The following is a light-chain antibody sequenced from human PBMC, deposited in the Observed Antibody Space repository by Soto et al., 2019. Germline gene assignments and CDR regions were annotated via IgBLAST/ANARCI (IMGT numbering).Light chain of an antibody. CDR3: QQYENWPPRYT. J-gene: IGKJ2*01. Sequence: EIVMTQSPATLSVSPGERATLSCRASQSVSTSLAWYQQKPGQAPRLLIYRASIRATGIAARFSGSGSGTEFTLTISSLQSEDFAVYCCQQYENWPPRYTFGQGTKLEIK. CDR2: RAS. CDR1: QSVSTS. V-gene: IGKV3-15*01.